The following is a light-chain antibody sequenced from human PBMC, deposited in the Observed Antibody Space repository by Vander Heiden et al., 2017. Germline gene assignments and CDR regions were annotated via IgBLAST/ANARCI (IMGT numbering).Light chain of an antibody. J-gene: IGKJ4*01. Sequence: DIVMTPSPDSLSVSPGERATIKCKSSQSILYHSDNENYLAWYQQKPGQPPKLLIHWASAREPGVPDRFSGSGSGADFTLTISNLQAEDVAVYFCQQYYSVPLTFGGGTKVEIK. CDR2: WAS. CDR1: QSILYHSDNENY. CDR3: QQYYSVPLT. V-gene: IGKV4-1*01.